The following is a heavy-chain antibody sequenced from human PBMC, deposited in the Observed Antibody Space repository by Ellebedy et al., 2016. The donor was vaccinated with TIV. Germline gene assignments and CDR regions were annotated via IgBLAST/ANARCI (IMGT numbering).Heavy chain of an antibody. CDR2: IKPDGSET. Sequence: GESLKISCAASGFTFTNAWISWVRQAPGKGLEWVANIKPDGSETKYVDSVRGRFTISRDNANNTLYLQMTSLRAEDTAVYFCAKDYRWGQGILVTVSS. J-gene: IGHJ4*02. V-gene: IGHV3-7*03. CDR3: AKDYR. CDR1: GFTFTNAW. D-gene: IGHD3-16*02.